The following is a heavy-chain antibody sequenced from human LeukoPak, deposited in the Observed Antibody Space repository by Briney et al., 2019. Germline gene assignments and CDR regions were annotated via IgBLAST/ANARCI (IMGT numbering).Heavy chain of an antibody. CDR3: AKDYYGSGSYTSYFDY. CDR1: GFTFDDYT. D-gene: IGHD3-10*01. J-gene: IGHJ4*02. V-gene: IGHV3-43*01. CDR2: ISWDGGST. Sequence: GGSLRLSCAASGFTFDDYTMHWVRQAPGKGLEWVSLISWDGGSTYYADSVKGRFTISRDNSKNSLYLQMNSLRTEDTALYYCAKDYYGSGSYTSYFDYWGQGTLVTVSS.